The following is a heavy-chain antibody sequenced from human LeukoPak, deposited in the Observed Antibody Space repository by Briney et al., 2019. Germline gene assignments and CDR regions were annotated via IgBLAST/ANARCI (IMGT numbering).Heavy chain of an antibody. Sequence: SETLSLTCTVSGGSISSYYWSWIRQPPGKGLEWIGYIYYSGSTDYNPSLKSRVTMSVDTSKNQFSLKLSSVTAADTAVYYCARGPPPDFDCWGQGTLVTVSS. CDR2: IYYSGST. J-gene: IGHJ4*02. CDR3: ARGPPPDFDC. CDR1: GGSISSYY. V-gene: IGHV4-59*12.